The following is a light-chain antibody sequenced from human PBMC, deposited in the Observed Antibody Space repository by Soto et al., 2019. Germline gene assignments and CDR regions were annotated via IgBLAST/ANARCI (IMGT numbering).Light chain of an antibody. V-gene: IGKV1-33*01. CDR3: QQYDNLPTFT. CDR1: QDISNH. J-gene: IGKJ3*01. CDR2: DAS. Sequence: DIQMTQSPSSLSASVGDRVTITCQASQDISNHLNWYQQKPGKAPKLLIYDASSLETGVPSSFSGSGSGTDFTFTITSQRPEDIATYYCQQYDNLPTFTFGPGTKVDIK.